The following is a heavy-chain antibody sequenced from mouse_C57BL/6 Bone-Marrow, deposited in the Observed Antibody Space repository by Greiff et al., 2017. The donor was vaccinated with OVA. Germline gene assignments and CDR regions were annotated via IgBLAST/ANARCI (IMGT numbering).Heavy chain of an antibody. CDR1: GFTFSDYG. CDR2: ISSGSSTI. CDR3: ARLIYYYGSSYYYYAMDY. D-gene: IGHD1-1*01. V-gene: IGHV5-17*01. J-gene: IGHJ4*01. Sequence: EVKVVESGGGLVKPGGSLKLSCAASGFTFSDYGMHWVRQAPEKGLEWVAYISSGSSTIYYADTVKGRFTISRDNAKNTLFLQMTSLRSEDTAMYYCARLIYYYGSSYYYYAMDYWGQGTSVTVSS.